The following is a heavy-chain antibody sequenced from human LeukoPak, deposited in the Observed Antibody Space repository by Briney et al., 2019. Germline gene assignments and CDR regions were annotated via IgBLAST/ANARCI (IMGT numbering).Heavy chain of an antibody. J-gene: IGHJ6*02. CDR1: GFTVSSNY. V-gene: IGHV3-53*01. CDR2: IYSGGST. Sequence: GGSLRLSCAASGFTVSSNYMSWVRQAPGKGLEWVSVIYSGGSTYYADSVKGRFTISRDNAKSSLYLQMDSLRAEDTAVYFCTRDHGLDVWGQGTTVTVSS. CDR3: TRDHGLDV.